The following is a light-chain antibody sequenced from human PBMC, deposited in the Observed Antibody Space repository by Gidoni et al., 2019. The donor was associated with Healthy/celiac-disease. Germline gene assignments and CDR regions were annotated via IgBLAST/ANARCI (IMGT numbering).Light chain of an antibody. CDR3: QQYNNWPPWT. CDR1: QSVSSN. CDR2: GAS. Sequence: SCRASQSVSSNLAWYQQKPGQAPRILIDGASTRATGIPARFRGSGSGTEFTLTISSLQSEDFAVYYCQQYNNWPPWTFGQGTKVEIK. J-gene: IGKJ1*01. V-gene: IGKV3-15*01.